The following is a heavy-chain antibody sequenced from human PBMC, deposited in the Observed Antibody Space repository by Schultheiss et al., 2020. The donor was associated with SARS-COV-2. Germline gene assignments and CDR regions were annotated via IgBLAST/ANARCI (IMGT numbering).Heavy chain of an antibody. D-gene: IGHD2-2*01. CDR3: ARDRFCSSTSCYRGANYYYYYGMDV. Sequence: SETLSLTCTVSGGSISSYYWSWIRQPAGKGLEWIGRIYTSGSTNYNPSLKSRVTMSVDTSKNQFSLKLSSVTAADTAVYYCARDRFCSSTSCYRGANYYYYYGMDVWGQGTTVTVSS. CDR1: GGSISSYY. CDR2: IYTSGST. V-gene: IGHV4-4*07. J-gene: IGHJ6*02.